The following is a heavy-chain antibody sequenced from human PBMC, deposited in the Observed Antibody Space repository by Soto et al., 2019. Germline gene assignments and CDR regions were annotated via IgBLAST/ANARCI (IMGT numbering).Heavy chain of an antibody. CDR2: IIPIFGTA. D-gene: IGHD3-3*01. CDR1: GGTFSSSA. V-gene: IGHV1-69*13. CDR3: ARRDFWSGYGQYYYYGKDV. J-gene: IGHJ6*02. Sequence: VKVSCKAPGGTFSSSAISWVRQAPGPGLDLIGGIIPIFGTANYALKFQVRVTITADESTSTAYMELSSLRSEDTAVYYCARRDFWSGYGQYYYYGKDVWGQGTTVTV.